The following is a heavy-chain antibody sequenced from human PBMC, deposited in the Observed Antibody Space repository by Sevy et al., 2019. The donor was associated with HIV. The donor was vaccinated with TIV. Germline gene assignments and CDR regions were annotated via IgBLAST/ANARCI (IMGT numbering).Heavy chain of an antibody. CDR3: VTSFLAIRRDTDY. CDR1: GFTFSSYA. Sequence: GGSLRLSCSASGFTFSSYAMHWVRQAPGKGLEYVSAISSKAGSTYYADSVKGRFTISRDNSQKTLYLQMSNLRAEDTTVYYCVTSFLAIRRDTDYWGQGTLVTVSS. J-gene: IGHJ4*02. V-gene: IGHV3-64D*06. D-gene: IGHD3-10*01. CDR2: ISSKAGST.